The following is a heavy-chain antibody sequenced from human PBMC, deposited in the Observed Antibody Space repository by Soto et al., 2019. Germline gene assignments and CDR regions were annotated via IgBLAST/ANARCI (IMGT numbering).Heavy chain of an antibody. CDR2: INPNSGGT. Sequence: ASVKVSCKASGYTFTGYYMHWVRQAPGQGLEWMGWINPNSGGTNYAQKFQGRVTMTRDTSISTAYMELSRLRSDDTAVYYCASTIAVAGTGPKADYYGMDVWGQGTTVTVSS. J-gene: IGHJ6*02. V-gene: IGHV1-2*02. D-gene: IGHD6-19*01. CDR3: ASTIAVAGTGPKADYYGMDV. CDR1: GYTFTGYY.